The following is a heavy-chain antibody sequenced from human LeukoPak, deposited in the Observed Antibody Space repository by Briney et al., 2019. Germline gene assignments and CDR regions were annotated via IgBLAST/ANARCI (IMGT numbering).Heavy chain of an antibody. CDR1: EYTSSGYY. D-gene: IGHD2-2*03. CDR2: NDPNSGGT. Sequence: GASVKVSCKTSEYTSSGYYIHWVRQAPGQGLEWMGWNDPNSGGTKYTEEFQGRVSMTRDTSITTAYMELSRLKYDETAVYYCARDLDRRENLANYHYYMDVWGKGTSVTVSS. V-gene: IGHV1-2*02. CDR3: ARDLDRRENLANYHYYMDV. J-gene: IGHJ6*03.